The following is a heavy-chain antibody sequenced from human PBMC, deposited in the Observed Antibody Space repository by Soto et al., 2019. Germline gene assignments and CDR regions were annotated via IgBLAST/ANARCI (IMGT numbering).Heavy chain of an antibody. CDR1: GYSFTSYW. D-gene: IGHD2-2*01. V-gene: IGHV5-51*01. CDR3: ARTIVVVPAARLDYGMDD. J-gene: IGHJ6*02. CDR2: IYPGNSDT. Sequence: GESLKISCKGSGYSFTSYWIGWVRQMPGKGLEWMGIIYPGNSDTRYSPSFQGQVTISADKSISTAYLQWSSLKASDTAMYYCARTIVVVPAARLDYGMDDWGQGTTVTVSS.